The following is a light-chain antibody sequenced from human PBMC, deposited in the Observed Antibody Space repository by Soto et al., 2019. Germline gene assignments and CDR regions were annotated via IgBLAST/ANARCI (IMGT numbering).Light chain of an antibody. CDR1: QGIRNY. CDR3: PAYTSFPV. J-gene: IGKJ3*01. CDR2: AAS. Sequence: DIQMTQSPSSLSASVGDRVTITCRASQGIRNYVAWYQQKPGKPTKLLIYAASTLQSGVPSRFSGSGSGTDFTLTINSLQPEDVATYSCPAYTSFPVIGAGNKVFI. V-gene: IGKV1-27*01.